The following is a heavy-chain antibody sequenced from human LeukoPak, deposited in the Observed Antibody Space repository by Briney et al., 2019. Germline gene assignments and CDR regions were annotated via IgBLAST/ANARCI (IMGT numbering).Heavy chain of an antibody. D-gene: IGHD6-6*01. Sequence: GGSLRLSCAASGFTFSSYAMSWVRQAPGKGLEWVSAISGSGGSTYYADSVKGRFTISRDNSKNTLYLQMNSLRAEDTAVYYCVKGGSSSSAWNYYYYYYMDVWGKGTTVTVSS. CDR1: GFTFSSYA. CDR2: ISGSGGST. CDR3: VKGGSSSSAWNYYYYYYMDV. V-gene: IGHV3-23*01. J-gene: IGHJ6*03.